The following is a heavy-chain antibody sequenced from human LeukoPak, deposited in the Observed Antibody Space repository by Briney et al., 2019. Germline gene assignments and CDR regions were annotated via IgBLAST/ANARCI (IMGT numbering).Heavy chain of an antibody. CDR2: ISGSGGTT. J-gene: IGHJ4*02. CDR1: GFTFSNYA. D-gene: IGHD3-9*01. CDR3: AKVDILGIFDY. V-gene: IGHV3-23*01. Sequence: GGSLRLSCAASGFTFSNYAMSWVRQAPGKGLEWVSAISGSGGTTFHADSVKGRFTISRDNSKNTLYLQMNSLRAEDTAVYYCAKVDILGIFDYWGQGTLVTVSS.